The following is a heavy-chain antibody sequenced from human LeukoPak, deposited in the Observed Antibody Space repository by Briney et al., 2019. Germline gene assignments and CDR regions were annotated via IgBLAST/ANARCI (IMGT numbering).Heavy chain of an antibody. CDR2: IYYSGST. CDR1: GGSISSGGYY. J-gene: IGHJ6*02. V-gene: IGHV4-31*03. D-gene: IGHD5-12*01. Sequence: SQTLSLTCTVSGGSISSGGYYWSWIRQHPGKGVEWVGYIYYSGSTYYNPSLKSRVTISVDTSKNQFSLKLSSVTAADTAVYYCARGRGYSGYYYYYGMDVWGQGTTVTVSS. CDR3: ARGRGYSGYYYYYGMDV.